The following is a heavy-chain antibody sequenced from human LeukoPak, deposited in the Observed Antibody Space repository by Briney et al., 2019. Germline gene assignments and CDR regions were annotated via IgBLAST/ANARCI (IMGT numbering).Heavy chain of an antibody. V-gene: IGHV3-74*01. CDR2: ISDGGTVI. J-gene: IGHJ4*02. CDR1: GFSFSASW. CDR3: ARAVMGTLDY. D-gene: IGHD1-14*01. Sequence: GGSLRLSCAASGFSFSASWMYWVRHGPEKGLEWVSRISDGGTVINYADSVQGRFAISRDDAKNTLYLYMNSLRADDTAVYYCARAVMGTLDYWGQGTLVTVSS.